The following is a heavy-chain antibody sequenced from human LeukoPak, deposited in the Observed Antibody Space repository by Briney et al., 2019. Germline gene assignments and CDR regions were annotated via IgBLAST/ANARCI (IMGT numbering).Heavy chain of an antibody. D-gene: IGHD5-12*01. J-gene: IGHJ4*02. CDR1: GFTFSSYG. V-gene: IGHV3-33*01. CDR2: IWYDGSNK. Sequence: GGSLGLSCAASGFTFSSYGMHWVRQAPGKGLEWVAVIWYDGSNKYYADSVKGRFTISRDNSKNTLYLQMNSLRAEDTAVYYCARMGGGYDYLDYWGQGTLVTVSS. CDR3: ARMGGGYDYLDY.